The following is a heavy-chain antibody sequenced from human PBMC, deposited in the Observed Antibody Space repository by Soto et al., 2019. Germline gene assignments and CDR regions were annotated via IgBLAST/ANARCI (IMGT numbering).Heavy chain of an antibody. CDR3: ARQEYFDSPYYYGMDV. Sequence: SVKVSCKASGGTFSSYAISWVRQAPGQGLEWMGGIIPIFGAANYAQKFQGRVTITADKSTSTAYMELSSLRSEDTAVYYCARQEYFDSPYYYGMDVWGQGTTVTVSS. CDR1: GGTFSSYA. CDR2: IIPIFGAA. D-gene: IGHD3-9*01. J-gene: IGHJ6*02. V-gene: IGHV1-69*06.